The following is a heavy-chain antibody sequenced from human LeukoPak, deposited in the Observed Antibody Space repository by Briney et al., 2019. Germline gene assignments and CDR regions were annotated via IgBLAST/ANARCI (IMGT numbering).Heavy chain of an antibody. D-gene: IGHD6-19*01. V-gene: IGHV3-23*01. Sequence: GGSLRLSCAVSGFTFSSYAMTWVRQGLGRGLEWVSAISGTGANTYYADSVKGRFTTSRDNPRSTLYLQMNSLSNEDTAVYYCAYADNNGWYYFDYWGQGTLVTVSS. CDR3: AYADNNGWYYFDY. CDR1: GFTFSSYA. J-gene: IGHJ4*02. CDR2: ISGTGANT.